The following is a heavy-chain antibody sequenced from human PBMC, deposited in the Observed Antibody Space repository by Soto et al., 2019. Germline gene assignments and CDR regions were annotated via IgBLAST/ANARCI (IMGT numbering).Heavy chain of an antibody. J-gene: IGHJ4*02. V-gene: IGHV3-30*18. D-gene: IGHD3-10*01. CDR3: AKGSGRGAADYYFDD. Sequence: QVQLVESGGGVVQPGRSLRLSCAASGVTFSSYAIHWDRQAPGKGLEWVAVISSDGKDKYSTDSMKGRIDMSRDNSRNTLYLPMNSLRAEDTAVYYCAKGSGRGAADYYFDDWGQGTLVTVAS. CDR1: GVTFSSYA. CDR2: ISSDGKDK.